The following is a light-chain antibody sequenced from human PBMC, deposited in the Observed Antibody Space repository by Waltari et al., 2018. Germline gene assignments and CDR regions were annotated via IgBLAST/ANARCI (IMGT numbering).Light chain of an antibody. J-gene: IGLJ1*01. V-gene: IGLV2-23*01. Sequence: QSSLTQPASVTGPPGQSITIACSGISRDVARFNRVSWYQQYPGKAPKLIIFEGNKRPSRVSNRFSGSKSGNTASLTISGLQTEDEADYFCCAYAGNSVFGTGTKVTVL. CDR3: CAYAGNSV. CDR2: EGN. CDR1: SRDVARFNR.